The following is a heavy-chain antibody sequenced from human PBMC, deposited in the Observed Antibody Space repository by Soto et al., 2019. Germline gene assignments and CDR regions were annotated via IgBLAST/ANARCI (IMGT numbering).Heavy chain of an antibody. CDR2: IYYSGRT. D-gene: IGHD2-21*01. CDR1: GESISSSSYY. J-gene: IGHJ4*02. V-gene: IGHV4-39*01. CDR3: ARQRKTVVNQAYFHH. Sequence: SETLSLTCIVSGESISSSSYYWGWIRQPPGKGLEWIGSIYYSGRTYYNPSFKSRVTISIDTSKNQFSLKLSSVTATDTAVYYCARQRKTVVNQAYFHHWGQGAMVTV.